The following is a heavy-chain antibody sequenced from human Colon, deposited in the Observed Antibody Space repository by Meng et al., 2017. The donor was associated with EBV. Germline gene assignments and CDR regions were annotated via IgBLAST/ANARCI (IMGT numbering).Heavy chain of an antibody. J-gene: IGHJ5*02. V-gene: IGHV1-18*01. CDR3: ARDLPGGTKGTWLDL. D-gene: IGHD1-14*01. Sequence: QVQLVQSGAEGNKPGASVKVSCKASGYIFNNYGVSWVRQAPGQGPEWMGWISAYNGNTNYAQNFQGRFTMTTDTSTSTAYMELRSLRSDDTAVYYCARDLPGGTKGTWLDLWGQGTLVTVSS. CDR2: ISAYNGNT. CDR1: GYIFNNYG.